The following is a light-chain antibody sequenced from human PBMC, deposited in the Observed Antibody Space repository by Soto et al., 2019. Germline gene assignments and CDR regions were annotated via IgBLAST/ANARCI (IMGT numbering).Light chain of an antibody. CDR3: SSYASSSPPYV. Sequence: QSVLTQPASVSGSPGQSITISCTGTSSDVGGYNYVSWYQQHPGKAPKLMIYDVSNRPSGVSTRFSGSKSGNTASLTISGLQAEDEADYYCSSYASSSPPYVFGTGTKVTVL. J-gene: IGLJ1*01. CDR1: SSDVGGYNY. V-gene: IGLV2-14*03. CDR2: DVS.